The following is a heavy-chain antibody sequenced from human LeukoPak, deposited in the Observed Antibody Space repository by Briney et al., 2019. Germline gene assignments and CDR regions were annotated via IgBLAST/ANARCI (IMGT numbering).Heavy chain of an antibody. J-gene: IGHJ4*02. CDR1: GYTSTGYY. V-gene: IGHV1-2*02. CDR3: ARSMDIVVVPAADSSGFDY. CDR2: INPNNGGT. D-gene: IGHD2-2*03. Sequence: ASVKVSCKASGYTSTGYYMHWVRQAPGQGLEWMGWINPNNGGTNYAQNFQGRVTMTRDTSISSAYMELSRLRSDDTAVYYCARSMDIVVVPAADSSGFDYWGQGTLVTVSS.